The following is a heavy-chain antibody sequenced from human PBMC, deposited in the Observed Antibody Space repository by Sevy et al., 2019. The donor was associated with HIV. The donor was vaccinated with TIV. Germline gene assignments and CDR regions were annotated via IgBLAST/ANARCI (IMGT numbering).Heavy chain of an antibody. CDR3: ASASGYCSSTSCYARGFYYYYGMDV. Sequence: ASVKVSCKASGYTFTSYGISWVRQAPGQGLEWMGWISAYNGNTNYAQKLQGRVTMTTDTSTSTAYMELRGLRSDDTAVYYCASASGYCSSTSCYARGFYYYYGMDVWGQGTTVTVSS. V-gene: IGHV1-18*01. CDR1: GYTFTSYG. D-gene: IGHD2-2*01. CDR2: ISAYNGNT. J-gene: IGHJ6*02.